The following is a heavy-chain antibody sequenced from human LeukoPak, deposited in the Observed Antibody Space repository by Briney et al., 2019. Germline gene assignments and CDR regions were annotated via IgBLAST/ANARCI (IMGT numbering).Heavy chain of an antibody. CDR2: ITTSSSYI. CDR3: ARDPAAAGTVWFDP. CDR1: GFTFSSYA. D-gene: IGHD6-13*01. V-gene: IGHV3-21*01. J-gene: IGHJ5*02. Sequence: KSGGSLRLSCAASGFTFSSYAMNWVRQAPGKGLEWVSSITTSSSYIYYADSVKGRFTISRDDAKNSLYLQMNSLRAEDTAVYHCARDPAAAGTVWFDPWGQGTLVTVSS.